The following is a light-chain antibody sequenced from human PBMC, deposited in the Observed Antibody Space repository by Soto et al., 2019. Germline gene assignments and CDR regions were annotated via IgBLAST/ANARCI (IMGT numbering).Light chain of an antibody. Sequence: EIVMTQSPATLSLSPGERATLSCRASQSVSSNLAWYQQKPGQAPSLLIYGASSRATGTPDRFSGSGSGTDFTLTISRLEPEDFAVYYCQQYGSSPRTFGQGTKVDI. CDR3: QQYGSSPRT. J-gene: IGKJ1*01. V-gene: IGKV3-20*01. CDR1: QSVSSN. CDR2: GAS.